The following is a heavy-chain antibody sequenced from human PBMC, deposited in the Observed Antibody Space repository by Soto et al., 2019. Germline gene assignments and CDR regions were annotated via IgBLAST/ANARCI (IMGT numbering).Heavy chain of an antibody. J-gene: IGHJ6*03. D-gene: IGHD3-3*01. CDR3: ARGLLGRIRFLEWLPLRKNYYYYMDV. CDR1: GGSFSGYY. CDR2: INHSGST. V-gene: IGHV4-34*01. Sequence: SETLSLTCAVYGGSFSGYYWSWIRQPPGKGLEWIGEINHSGSTNYNPSLKSRVTISVDTSKNQFSLKLGSVTAADTAVYYCARGLLGRIRFLEWLPLRKNYYYYMDVWGKGTTVTVSS.